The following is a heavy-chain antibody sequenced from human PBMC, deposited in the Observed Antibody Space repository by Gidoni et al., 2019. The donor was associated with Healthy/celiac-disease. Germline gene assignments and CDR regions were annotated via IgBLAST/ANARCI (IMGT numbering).Heavy chain of an antibody. Sequence: EVQLVESGGGSVQPGGSLSLPCAASGFTVSSNYMSWVRQAPGKGLGWVSIIYTGGTTYYADSVEGRFTISRDNSKNTLYLQLNSLRAEDTAVYYCARYDFWSGYFFDYWGQGTLVTVSS. V-gene: IGHV3-66*01. CDR3: ARYDFWSGYFFDY. J-gene: IGHJ4*02. CDR2: IYTGGTT. CDR1: GFTVSSNY. D-gene: IGHD3-3*01.